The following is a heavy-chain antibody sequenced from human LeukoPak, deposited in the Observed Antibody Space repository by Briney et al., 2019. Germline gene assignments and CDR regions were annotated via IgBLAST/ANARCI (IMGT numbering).Heavy chain of an antibody. J-gene: IGHJ3*02. CDR1: GGTFSSYA. Sequence: SVKVSCKASGGTFSSYAISGVRQAPGQGLEWMGRIIPILGTANYAQKFQGRLTITTDESTSTPYMELSSLRSEATAVYYCATGPGYWNNDAFDIWGQGTMVTVSS. V-gene: IGHV1-69*05. D-gene: IGHD1/OR15-1a*01. CDR3: ATGPGYWNNDAFDI. CDR2: IIPILGTA.